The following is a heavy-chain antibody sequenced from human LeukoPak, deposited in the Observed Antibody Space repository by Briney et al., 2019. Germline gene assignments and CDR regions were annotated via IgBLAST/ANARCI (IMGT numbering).Heavy chain of an antibody. CDR2: IIPNLGTA. J-gene: IGHJ4*02. CDR1: GGTFSSYA. D-gene: IGHD1-26*01. V-gene: IGHV1-69*01. CDR3: PWGRVGATTRYFDY. Sequence: GSSVKVSCKASGGTFSSYAISWVRQAPGQGLEWMGGIIPNLGTANYAQKFQGRVTITADEATGKTYMELSSLRSEDTAGYYFPWGRVGATTRYFDYWGQGTLVTVSS.